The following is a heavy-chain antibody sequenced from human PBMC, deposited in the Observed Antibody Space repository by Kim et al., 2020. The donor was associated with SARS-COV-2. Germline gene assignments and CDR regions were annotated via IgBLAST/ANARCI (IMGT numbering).Heavy chain of an antibody. CDR1: GDSVSSNSAA. V-gene: IGHV6-1*01. CDR3: TRTPQLGTNYAKNWFDP. J-gene: IGHJ5*02. D-gene: IGHD1-7*01. Sequence: SQTLSLTCAISGDSVSSNSAAWNWVRQSPSRGLEWLGRTYYRSKWYNDYAVSVKSRITINPDTSKNQYSLQLNSVTPEDTAVYYCTRTPQLGTNYAKNWFDPWGQGTLVTVSS. CDR2: TYYRSKWYN.